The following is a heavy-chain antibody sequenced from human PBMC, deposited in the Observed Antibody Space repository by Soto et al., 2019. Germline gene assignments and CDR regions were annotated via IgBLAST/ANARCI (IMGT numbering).Heavy chain of an antibody. CDR3: AKRLDSGSLVGLEN. Sequence: QVQLVESGGGVVQPGRSLRLSCAASGFIFSNYGMHWVRQAPGKGLEWVAFISYDGSSEHYADSVKGRFTVSKDNSKNTLFLVVNSLRAEDTAVYYCAKRLDSGSLVGLENWGQGTLVTVSS. CDR1: GFIFSNYG. CDR2: ISYDGSSE. J-gene: IGHJ4*02. V-gene: IGHV3-30*18. D-gene: IGHD1-26*01.